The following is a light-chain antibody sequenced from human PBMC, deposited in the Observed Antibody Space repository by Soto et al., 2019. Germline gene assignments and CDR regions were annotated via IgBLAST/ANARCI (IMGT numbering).Light chain of an antibody. J-gene: IGLJ1*01. CDR2: SNN. CDR3: AAWDDSLSGLNYV. CDR1: SSNIGSNT. V-gene: IGLV1-44*01. Sequence: QSVLTQPPSASGTPGQRVTISCSGSSSNIGSNTVNWYQHLPGTAPKILIYSNNQRPSGVPDRFSGSKSGPSASLTISGLQSEDEADYYCAAWDDSLSGLNYVFGTGTKVTAL.